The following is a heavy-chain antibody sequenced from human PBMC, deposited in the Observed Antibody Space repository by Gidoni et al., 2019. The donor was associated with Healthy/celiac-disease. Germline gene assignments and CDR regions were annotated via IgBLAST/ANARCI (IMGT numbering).Heavy chain of an antibody. Sequence: QVQLVQSGAEVKKPGASVTASCKASGYTFTGYYMHWVRQAPGQGLEWMGRINPNSGGTNYAQQFQGRVTMTRDTSISTAYMELSRLRSDDTAVYYCAREVAVAGEIDAFDIWGQGTMVTVSS. CDR3: AREVAVAGEIDAFDI. D-gene: IGHD6-19*01. CDR1: GYTFTGYY. J-gene: IGHJ3*02. CDR2: INPNSGGT. V-gene: IGHV1-2*06.